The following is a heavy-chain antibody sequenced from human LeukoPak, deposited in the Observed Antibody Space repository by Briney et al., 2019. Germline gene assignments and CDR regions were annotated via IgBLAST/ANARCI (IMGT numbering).Heavy chain of an antibody. CDR3: AREGSSGYYYFDY. V-gene: IGHV1-18*01. CDR2: ISAYNGNT. CDR1: GYTFTSYG. Sequence: ASVKVSCKASGYTFTSYGISWVRQAPGQGLEWMGWISAYNGNTNYAQKLQGRVTMTRDTSTSTVYMELSSLRSEDTAVYYCAREGSSGYYYFDYWGQGTLVTVSS. D-gene: IGHD3-22*01. J-gene: IGHJ4*02.